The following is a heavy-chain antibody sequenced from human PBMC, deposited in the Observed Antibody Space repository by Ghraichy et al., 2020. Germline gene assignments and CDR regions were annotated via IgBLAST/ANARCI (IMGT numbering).Heavy chain of an antibody. Sequence: GFLNISCAASGFTFSSYAMSWVRQAPGKGLEWVSAISGSGGSTYYADSVKGRFTISRDNSKNTLYLQMNSLRAEDTAVYYCAKVDTAMVLNRGYFDYWGQGTLVTVSS. D-gene: IGHD5-18*01. CDR1: GFTFSSYA. CDR2: ISGSGGST. CDR3: AKVDTAMVLNRGYFDY. J-gene: IGHJ4*02. V-gene: IGHV3-23*01.